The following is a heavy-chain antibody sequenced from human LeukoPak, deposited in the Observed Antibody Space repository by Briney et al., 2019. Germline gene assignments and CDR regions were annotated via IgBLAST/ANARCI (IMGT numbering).Heavy chain of an antibody. D-gene: IGHD3-16*02. CDR1: GGSFSGYY. CDR3: AKSPGGYDVWGTYRFLGYDY. CDR2: INHSGST. Sequence: PSETLSLTCAVYGGSFSGYYWSWIRQPPGKGLEWIGEINHSGSTNYNPSLESRVTISMDSSKNQFSLRLKSVTAADTAVYYCAKSPGGYDVWGTYRFLGYDYWGQGALVTVSS. J-gene: IGHJ4*02. V-gene: IGHV4-34*01.